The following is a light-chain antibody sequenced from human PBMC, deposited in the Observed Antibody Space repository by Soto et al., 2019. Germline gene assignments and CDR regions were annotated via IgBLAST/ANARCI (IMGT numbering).Light chain of an antibody. CDR3: QQYNDWPPFT. V-gene: IGKV3-15*01. J-gene: IGKJ2*01. CDR1: QNLLKS. CDR2: GAS. Sequence: EIVMTQYPATLSVSPGDRVTLSCSASQNLLKSLGWFQQKPGQAPRLLIYGASTLASGVPARFSGSGSGTEFTLTISSLQSEDFAVYYCQQYNDWPPFTFGQGTKVEVK.